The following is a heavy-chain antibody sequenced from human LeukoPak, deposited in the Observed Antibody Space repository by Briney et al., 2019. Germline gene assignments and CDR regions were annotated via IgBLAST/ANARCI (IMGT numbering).Heavy chain of an antibody. D-gene: IGHD6-19*01. J-gene: IGHJ4*02. V-gene: IGHV3-23*01. CDR2: ISGSGGST. CDR1: GFTFSSYA. CDR3: ARDDIAVAGQDH. Sequence: GGSLRLSCAASGFTFSSYAMSWVRQAPGKGLEWVSAISGSGGSTYYADSVKGRFTISRDNSKNTLYLQMSSLRAEDTAVYYCARDDIAVAGQDHWGQGTLVTVSS.